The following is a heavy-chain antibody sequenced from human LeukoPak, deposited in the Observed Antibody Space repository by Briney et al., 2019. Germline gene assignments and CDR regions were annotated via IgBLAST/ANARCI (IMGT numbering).Heavy chain of an antibody. D-gene: IGHD2-2*01. Sequence: SETLSLTCTVSGGSISSYYWSWIRQPPGKGLEWVGYIYYSGSTNYNPSLKSRVTTSVDTSKNQLSLKLSSVTAVDTAVYYCVRVIGYCSSTSCFGYFDYWGQGTLVTVSS. CDR3: VRVIGYCSSTSCFGYFDY. J-gene: IGHJ4*02. CDR1: GGSISSYY. V-gene: IGHV4-59*08. CDR2: IYYSGST.